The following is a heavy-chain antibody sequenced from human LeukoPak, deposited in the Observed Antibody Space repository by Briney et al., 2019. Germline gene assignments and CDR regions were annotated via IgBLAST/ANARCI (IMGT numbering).Heavy chain of an antibody. CDR3: AKDREALVRGVYYFDY. CDR1: GFTFSSYA. Sequence: GGSLRLSCAASGFTFSSYAMHWVRQAPGKGLEWVAVISYDGTNNYYADSVRGRFTISRDNSKNTLYLQMNSLRAEDMAVYYCAKDREALVRGVYYFDYWGQGTLVTVSS. J-gene: IGHJ4*02. CDR2: ISYDGTNN. D-gene: IGHD3-10*01. V-gene: IGHV3-30-3*01.